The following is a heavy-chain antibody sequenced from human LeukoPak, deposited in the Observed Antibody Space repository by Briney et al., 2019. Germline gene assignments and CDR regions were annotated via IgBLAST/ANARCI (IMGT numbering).Heavy chain of an antibody. CDR2: ISSSSSTI. CDR3: ARDPGMDV. V-gene: IGHV3-48*01. Sequence: GGSLRLSCAASGFTFDDYAMHWVRQAPGKGLEWVSYISSSSSTIYYADSVKGRFTISRDNAKNSLYLQMNSLRAEDTAVYYCARDPGMDVWGQGTTVTVSS. J-gene: IGHJ6*02. CDR1: GFTFDDYA.